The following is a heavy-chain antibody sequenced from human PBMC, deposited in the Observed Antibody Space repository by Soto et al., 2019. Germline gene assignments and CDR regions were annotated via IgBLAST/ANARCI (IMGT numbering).Heavy chain of an antibody. J-gene: IGHJ6*02. V-gene: IGHV1-69*06. CDR1: GATFSSFG. Sequence: QVQLVQSGAEVKKSGSSVRVSCLTSGATFSSFGISWVRQAPGQGLEWMGGIIPLFAAPNYAQKFQGRVTMTADKSTNTAYVELSSLRSDDTAIYYCASDDCSSTSCFYGMDAWGQGTTVTVSS. CDR3: ASDDCSSTSCFYGMDA. CDR2: IIPLFAAP. D-gene: IGHD2-2*01.